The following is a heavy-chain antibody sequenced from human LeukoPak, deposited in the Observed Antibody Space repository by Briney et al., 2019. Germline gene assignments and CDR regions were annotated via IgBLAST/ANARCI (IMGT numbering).Heavy chain of an antibody. D-gene: IGHD1-26*01. CDR3: ARSGDSHVYYFDY. J-gene: IGHJ4*02. CDR1: GGSISTYY. CDR2: KTYSGIT. Sequence: PSETLSLTCSVSGGSISTYYWNWIRQPPGKGLEWFGYKTYSGITNYNPSLKSRITISIDTSKNQFSLKLSSVTAADTAVYYCARSGDSHVYYFDYWGQGTPVTVSS. V-gene: IGHV4-59*08.